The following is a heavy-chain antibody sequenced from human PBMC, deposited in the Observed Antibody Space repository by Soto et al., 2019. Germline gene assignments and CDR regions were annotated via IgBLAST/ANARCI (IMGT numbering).Heavy chain of an antibody. D-gene: IGHD6-6*01. Sequence: SETLSLTCTVSGGSISSGGYYWSWIRQHPGKGLEWIGYIYYSGRTYYNPSLHSRVSIAVDTTENQFSLKLTSVTAADTSVYYCARGSFPSSSSLFDPWGRRPLVTVSS. CDR1: GGSISSGGYY. J-gene: IGHJ5*02. CDR2: IYYSGRT. V-gene: IGHV4-31*03. CDR3: ARGSFPSSSSLFDP.